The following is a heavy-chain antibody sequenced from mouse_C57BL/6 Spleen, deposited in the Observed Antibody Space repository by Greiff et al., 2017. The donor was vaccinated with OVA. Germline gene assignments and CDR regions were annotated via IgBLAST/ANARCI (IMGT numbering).Heavy chain of an antibody. D-gene: IGHD1-1*01. V-gene: IGHV1-20*01. Sequence: EVQLQESGPELVKPGDSVKISCKASGYSFTGYFMNWVMQSHGKSLEWIGRINPYNGDTFYNQKFKGKATLTVDESSSTAHMELRSLTSEDSAVYYCARGGYYGDYWGQGTTLTVSS. J-gene: IGHJ2*01. CDR3: ARGGYYGDY. CDR2: INPYNGDT. CDR1: GYSFTGYF.